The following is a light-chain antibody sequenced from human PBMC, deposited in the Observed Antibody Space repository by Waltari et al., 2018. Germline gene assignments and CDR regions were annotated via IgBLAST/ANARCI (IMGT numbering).Light chain of an antibody. V-gene: IGLV1-44*01. CDR2: RSD. CDR1: YSNIGSNV. Sequence: QSVLTQPPSASGTPGQRVTISCSGSYSNIGSNVVNWYQQLPGKAPKLLIYRSDRRPSGVPVRFSGSKSGSSAALAIDGLHSEDEADYYCASWDDSLNGHWVFGGGTKVTVL. J-gene: IGLJ3*02. CDR3: ASWDDSLNGHWV.